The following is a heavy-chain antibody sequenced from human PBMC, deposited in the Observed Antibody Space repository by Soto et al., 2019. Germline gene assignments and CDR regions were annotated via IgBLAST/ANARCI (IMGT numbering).Heavy chain of an antibody. CDR1: GGSISSGGYY. V-gene: IGHV4-31*03. D-gene: IGHD6-6*01. CDR3: ARVIAARPPYYGMDV. CDR2: IYYSGST. J-gene: IGHJ6*02. Sequence: SETLSLTCTVSGGSISSGGYYWSWIRQHPGKGLEWIGYIYYSGSTYYNPSLKSRVTISEDTSKNQFSLKLSSVTAADTAVYYCARVIAARPPYYGMDVWGQGTTVTVSS.